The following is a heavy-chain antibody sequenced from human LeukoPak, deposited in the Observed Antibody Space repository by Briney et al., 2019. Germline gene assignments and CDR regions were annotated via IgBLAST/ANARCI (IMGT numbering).Heavy chain of an antibody. D-gene: IGHD3-10*01. CDR1: GYSFTSYW. Sequence: GESLKISCKGSGYSFTSYWIAWVRQMPGKGLEWMGIIYPGDSDTRYSPSFQGQVTISADKSISTAYLQWSSLKASDTAMYYCARRYYYGSGTTRWAFDIWGQGTMVTVSS. J-gene: IGHJ3*02. V-gene: IGHV5-51*01. CDR2: IYPGDSDT. CDR3: ARRYYYGSGTTRWAFDI.